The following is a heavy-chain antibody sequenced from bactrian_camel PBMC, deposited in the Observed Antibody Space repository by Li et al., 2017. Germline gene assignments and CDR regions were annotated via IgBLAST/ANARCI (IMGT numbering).Heavy chain of an antibody. CDR3: AADRIRAGYLGAHMCMFGRPFNF. D-gene: IGHD5*01. CDR2: IDSDGST. CDR1: GYTGSTYC. V-gene: IGHV3S26*01. Sequence: HVQLVESGGGSVQAGGSLRLSCAASGYTGSTYCMSWFRQAPGREREGVAAIDSDGSTTYADSVKGRFTISKDNAKNTLYLQINRLKLEDSAVYYCAADRIRAGYLGAHMCMFGRPFNFWGQGTQVTVS. J-gene: IGHJ4*01.